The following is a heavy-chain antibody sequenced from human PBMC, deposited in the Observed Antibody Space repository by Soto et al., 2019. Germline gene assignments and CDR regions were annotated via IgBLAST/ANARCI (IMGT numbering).Heavy chain of an antibody. V-gene: IGHV3-7*01. CDR3: ARERWFSPLHYFYLLDV. CDR2: IHPDGSEA. J-gene: IGHJ6*02. D-gene: IGHD3-22*01. Sequence: GGSLRLSCVVSGFTFHNFWVTWVRQAPGKGLEWVANIHPDGSEAYYVDSLKGRFTISRDNGKNSLYLQMNNLRVEDTAVYYCARERWFSPLHYFYLLDVRGQGTTVTVS. CDR1: GFTFHNFW.